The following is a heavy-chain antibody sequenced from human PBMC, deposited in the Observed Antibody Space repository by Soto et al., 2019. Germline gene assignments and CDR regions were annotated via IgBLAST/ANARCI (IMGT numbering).Heavy chain of an antibody. J-gene: IGHJ4*02. V-gene: IGHV3-30*18. CDR3: AKPIDQAVPDQ. Sequence: QVQLVESGGGVVLPGGSLRLSCAASGFTFRTHGMHWVRQAPGKGLEWLSVISLDGGNKYYADSVKGRITISRDNSNNWVFLQMNSLGADATAVYYRAKPIDQAVPDQWGQGPLVIVSS. D-gene: IGHD2-2*01. CDR2: ISLDGGNK. CDR1: GFTFRTHG.